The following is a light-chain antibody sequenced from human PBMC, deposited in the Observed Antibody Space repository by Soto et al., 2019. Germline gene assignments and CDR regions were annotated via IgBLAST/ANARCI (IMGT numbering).Light chain of an antibody. CDR2: DVS. CDR1: SSDVGGYNY. V-gene: IGLV2-11*01. J-gene: IGLJ7*01. Sequence: QSVLTQPRSVSGSPGQSVTISCTGTSSDVGGYNYVSWYQQHPGKAPKLMIYDVSKRPSGVPDRFSGSKSGNTASLTISGLQAEDEADYYCCSYAGSYTFHAVFGGGTQLTVL. CDR3: CSYAGSYTFHAV.